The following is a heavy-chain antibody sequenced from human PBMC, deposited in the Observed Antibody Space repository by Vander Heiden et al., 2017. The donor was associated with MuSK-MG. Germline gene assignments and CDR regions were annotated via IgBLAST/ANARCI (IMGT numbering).Heavy chain of an antibody. CDR3: ARATRYYDYVWGSYRLNWFDP. J-gene: IGHJ5*02. CDR2: IYYSGST. Sequence: QVQLQESGPGLVKPSETLSLTCTGSGGSISSYYWSWIRQPPGKGLEWIGYIYYSGSTNYNPSLKSRVTISVDTSKNQFSLKLSSVTAADTAVYYCARATRYYDYVWGSYRLNWFDPWGQGTLVTVSS. V-gene: IGHV4-59*01. D-gene: IGHD3-16*02. CDR1: GGSISSYY.